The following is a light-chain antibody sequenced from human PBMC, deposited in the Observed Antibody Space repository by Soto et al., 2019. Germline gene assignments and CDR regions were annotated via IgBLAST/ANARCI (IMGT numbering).Light chain of an antibody. V-gene: IGKV1-5*03. CDR1: QTISSW. CDR2: EAS. J-gene: IGKJ1*01. Sequence: IQMTQSPSTLSASVGDTVTITCRARQTISSWLAWYQQKPGKAPKLLVYEASNLQSGVPSRFSGIGSGTEFTLTINSLQPDDFATYYCQAYNSYWTFGQGTTVDIK. CDR3: QAYNSYWT.